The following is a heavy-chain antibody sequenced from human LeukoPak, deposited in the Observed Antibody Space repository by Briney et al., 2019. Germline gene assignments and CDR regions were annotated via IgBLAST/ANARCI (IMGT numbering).Heavy chain of an antibody. D-gene: IGHD1-1*01. V-gene: IGHV3-49*04. Sequence: PGGSLRLSCTASGFTFGDYAMSWVRQAPGKGLEWVGFIRSKAYGGTTEYAASVKGRFTISRDDSKSIAYLQMNSLKTEDTAVYYCTRHQLDYYYYGMDVWGQGTTVTVSS. CDR1: GFTFGDYA. J-gene: IGHJ6*02. CDR2: IRSKAYGGTT. CDR3: TRHQLDYYYYGMDV.